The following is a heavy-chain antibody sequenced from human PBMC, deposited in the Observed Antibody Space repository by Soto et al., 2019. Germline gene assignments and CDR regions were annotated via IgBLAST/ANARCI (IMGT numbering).Heavy chain of an antibody. D-gene: IGHD3-22*01. CDR1: GFTFSSYA. CDR3: AKVGGYDSSGYYYAAPDY. Sequence: GGSLRLSCAASGFTFSSYALSWVRQAPGKGLEWVSAISGSGGSTYYADSVKGRFTISRDNSKNTLYLQMNSLRAEDTAVYYCAKVGGYDSSGYYYAAPDYWGQGT. V-gene: IGHV3-23*01. J-gene: IGHJ4*02. CDR2: ISGSGGST.